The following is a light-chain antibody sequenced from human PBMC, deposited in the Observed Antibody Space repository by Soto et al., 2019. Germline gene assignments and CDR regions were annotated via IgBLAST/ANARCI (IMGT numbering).Light chain of an antibody. J-gene: IGLJ2*01. Sequence: QSALTQPRSVSGSPGQSVTISCTGTSSDVGAYNYVSWYQQHPGKGPKLMIYDVSKWASGVPDRFSGSKSGNTASLTISGLQAEDEADYYCSSYGGSNIYEVFGGGTKLTVL. CDR2: DVS. CDR1: SSDVGAYNY. V-gene: IGLV2-11*01. CDR3: SSYGGSNIYEV.